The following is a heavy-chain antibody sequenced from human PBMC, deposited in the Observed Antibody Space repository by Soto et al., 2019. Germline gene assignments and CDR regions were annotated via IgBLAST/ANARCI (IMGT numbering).Heavy chain of an antibody. CDR2: ISYDGSNK. J-gene: IGHJ4*02. V-gene: IGHV3-30*03. CDR3: APWFGAFDS. CDR1: GFTFSSYG. D-gene: IGHD3-10*01. Sequence: QVQLVESGGGVVQPGRSLRLSCTASGFTFSSYGMHWVRQAPGKGLEWVAVISYDGSNKYYADSVKGRFTISRDNSKNTLYLQMNSLRAEDTAIYYCAPWFGAFDSWGQGTRVTVSS.